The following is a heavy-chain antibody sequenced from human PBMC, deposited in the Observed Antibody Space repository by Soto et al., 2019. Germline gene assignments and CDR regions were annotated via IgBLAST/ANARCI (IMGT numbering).Heavy chain of an antibody. Sequence: SETLSLTCTVSGGSISSYYWSWIRQPPGKGLEWIGYIYYSGSTNYNPPLKSRVTISVDTSKNQFSLKLSSVTAADTAVYYCARTTGDSGYVDMDVWGKGTTVTVSS. CDR3: ARTTGDSGYVDMDV. J-gene: IGHJ6*03. CDR2: IYYSGST. V-gene: IGHV4-59*08. CDR1: GGSISSYY. D-gene: IGHD5-12*01.